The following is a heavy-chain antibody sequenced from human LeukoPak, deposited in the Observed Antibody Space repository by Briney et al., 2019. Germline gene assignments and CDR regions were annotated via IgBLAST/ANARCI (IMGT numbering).Heavy chain of an antibody. CDR1: GYTFTAYY. J-gene: IGHJ4*02. CDR2: INPKSGGT. Sequence: ASVKVSCKPSGYTFTAYYMHWVRQAPGQGLEWMGWINPKSGGTNYAQKFQGRVTMTRDTSISTAYMEMSRLRSDDTAVYYCARDHHYYGSGSYGGYYFDYWGQGTLVTVSS. CDR3: ARDHHYYGSGSYGGYYFDY. V-gene: IGHV1-2*02. D-gene: IGHD3-10*01.